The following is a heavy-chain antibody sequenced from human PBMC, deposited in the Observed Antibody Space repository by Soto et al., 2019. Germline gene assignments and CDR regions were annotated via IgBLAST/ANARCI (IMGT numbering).Heavy chain of an antibody. CDR2: ISAYNGNT. CDR1: GYTFTSYG. D-gene: IGHD2-15*01. Sequence: ASVKVSCKASGYTFTSYGISWVRQAPGQGLEWMGWISAYNGNTNYAQKLQGRITMTTDTSTSTAYMELRSLRSDDTAVYYCARDWERSGRDYYYGMDVWGQGTTVTVPS. J-gene: IGHJ6*02. CDR3: ARDWERSGRDYYYGMDV. V-gene: IGHV1-18*04.